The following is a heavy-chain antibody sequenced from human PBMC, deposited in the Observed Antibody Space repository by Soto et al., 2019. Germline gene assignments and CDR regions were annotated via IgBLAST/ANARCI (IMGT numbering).Heavy chain of an antibody. CDR3: ARDWRSNRWYYFDS. Sequence: EVLPVESGGGVVQPGGSLRLSCAASGFTLNNYWMHWVRQAPGKGLEWVSRINIDGRSTTYADSVKGRFSISRDDAKNTLFLQMNSLRAEDTAVYYCARDWRSNRWYYFDSWGQGTLVTVSS. D-gene: IGHD2-2*01. CDR1: GFTLNNYW. J-gene: IGHJ5*01. CDR2: INIDGRST. V-gene: IGHV3-74*01.